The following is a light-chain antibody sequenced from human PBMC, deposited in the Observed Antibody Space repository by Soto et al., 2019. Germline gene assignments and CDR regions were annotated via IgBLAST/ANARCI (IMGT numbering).Light chain of an antibody. Sequence: QSVLTQSPSVSGAPGQRVTISCTGGSSNIGAGYDVHWYHQFPGTAPKLLVYGNTNRPSGISDRFSASKSGSSASLAITGLQAEDEADYYCQSYDSSLRAWVFGGGTKVTVL. V-gene: IGLV1-40*01. CDR3: QSYDSSLRAWV. CDR1: SSNIGAGYD. J-gene: IGLJ3*02. CDR2: GNT.